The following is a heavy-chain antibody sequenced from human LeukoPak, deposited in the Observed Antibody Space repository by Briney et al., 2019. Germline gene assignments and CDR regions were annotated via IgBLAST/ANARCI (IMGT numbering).Heavy chain of an antibody. Sequence: PSETLSLTCAVYGGSFSGYYWSWIRQPPGKGLEWIGEINHSGSTNYNPSLKSRVTISVDTSKNQFSLKLSSVTAADTAVYYCARRYCGGDCPIDYWGQGTLVTVSS. CDR2: INHSGST. D-gene: IGHD2-21*02. J-gene: IGHJ4*02. CDR1: GGSFSGYY. V-gene: IGHV4-34*01. CDR3: ARRYCGGDCPIDY.